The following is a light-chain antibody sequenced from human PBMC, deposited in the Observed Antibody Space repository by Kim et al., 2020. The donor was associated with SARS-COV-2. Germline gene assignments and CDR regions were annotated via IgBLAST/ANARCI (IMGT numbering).Light chain of an antibody. J-gene: IGKJ2*01. CDR1: QSVSSGY. V-gene: IGKV3-20*01. CDR2: DAS. CDR3: QQYGSSPRYT. Sequence: SPGERATLSCRASQSVSSGYLAWYQQKPGQAPRLLIYDASRRATGIPDRFSGSGSGTDFTLTISRLEPEDFAVYYCQQYGSSPRYTFGQGTKLEI.